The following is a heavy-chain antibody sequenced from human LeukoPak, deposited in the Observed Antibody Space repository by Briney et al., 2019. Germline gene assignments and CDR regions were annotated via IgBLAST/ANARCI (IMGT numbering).Heavy chain of an antibody. J-gene: IGHJ4*02. CDR1: GFTLSSHS. Sequence: GGSLRLSCAASGFTLSSHSVIWVRLAPATALEWVSSISRYSSYMYYADSVKRRFTISRDNAKNSLYLQVHSVRVEDTAVYYCSRSSGERPYYFDYWGQGALVTVSS. CDR3: SRSSGERPYYFDY. CDR2: ISRYSSYM. V-gene: IGHV3-21*01. D-gene: IGHD7-27*01.